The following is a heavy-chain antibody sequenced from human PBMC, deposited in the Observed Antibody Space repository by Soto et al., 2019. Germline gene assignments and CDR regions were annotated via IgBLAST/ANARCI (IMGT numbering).Heavy chain of an antibody. D-gene: IGHD3-10*01. J-gene: IGHJ4*02. CDR1: GFSLSRYG. V-gene: IGHV3-33*01. CDR3: ARDPTRYYGSPPDY. Sequence: GGSLRLSCTASGFSLSRYGLHLIRQAPGKGVEWVAGLWSNGITRSYADSVKGRFTISRDTSGNTVFLQMNSLRAEDTAVYYCARDPTRYYGSPPDYWGQGNLVTVSS. CDR2: LWSNGITR.